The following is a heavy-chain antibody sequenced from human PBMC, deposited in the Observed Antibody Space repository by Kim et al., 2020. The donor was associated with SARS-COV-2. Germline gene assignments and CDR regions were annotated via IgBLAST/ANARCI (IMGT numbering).Heavy chain of an antibody. CDR1: GGSVSSGSYY. D-gene: IGHD2-15*01. J-gene: IGHJ5*02. CDR2: IYYSGST. Sequence: SETLSLTCTVSGGSVSSGSYYWSWIRQPPGKGLEWIGYIYYSGSTNYNPSLKSRVTISVDTSKNQFSLKLSSVTAADTAVYYCARWGDGYCSGGSCYYNWFDPWGQGTLVTVSS. V-gene: IGHV4-61*01. CDR3: ARWGDGYCSGGSCYYNWFDP.